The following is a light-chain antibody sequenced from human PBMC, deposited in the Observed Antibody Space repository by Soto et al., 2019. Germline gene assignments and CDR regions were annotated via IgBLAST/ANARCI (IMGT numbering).Light chain of an antibody. CDR1: QGISNY. V-gene: IGKV1-27*01. Sequence: DIQMTQSPSSLSGSVGERVTITCRASQGISNYLAWYQQKPGKVPKLLIYAASTLESGVPSRFSGSGSGTDFTLTISSLQPEDVATYYCQKYNSAPRTFGQGTKVEIK. CDR2: AAS. J-gene: IGKJ1*01. CDR3: QKYNSAPRT.